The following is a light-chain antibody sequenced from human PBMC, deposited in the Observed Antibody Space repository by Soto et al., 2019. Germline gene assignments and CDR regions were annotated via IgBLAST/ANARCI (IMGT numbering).Light chain of an antibody. CDR3: QQYNDWSPLT. Sequence: ETLMTQSPATLSVSPGERVTLSCRASQSVSLNLAWYQQKPGQAPRLLIYGASTRVIGIPDRFTGSGSGTEFTLSITNLQSEDFALYYCQQYNDWSPLTFGQGTRLEIK. J-gene: IGKJ5*01. CDR1: QSVSLN. CDR2: GAS. V-gene: IGKV3-15*01.